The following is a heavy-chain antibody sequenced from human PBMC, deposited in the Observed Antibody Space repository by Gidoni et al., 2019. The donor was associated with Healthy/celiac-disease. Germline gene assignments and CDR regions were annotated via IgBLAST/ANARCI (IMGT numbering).Heavy chain of an antibody. CDR2: ISAYNCNT. CDR1: GYTFTSYG. Sequence: QVQLVQSGAEVKKPGDSVKVSCKASGYTFTSYGISWVRQAPGQGLEWMGWISAYNCNTNYAQKLQGRVTMTTDTSTSTAYMELRSLRSDDTAVYYCARDAGYDYVWGSYRRFDYWGQGTLVTVSS. V-gene: IGHV1-18*01. J-gene: IGHJ4*02. D-gene: IGHD3-16*02. CDR3: ARDAGYDYVWGSYRRFDY.